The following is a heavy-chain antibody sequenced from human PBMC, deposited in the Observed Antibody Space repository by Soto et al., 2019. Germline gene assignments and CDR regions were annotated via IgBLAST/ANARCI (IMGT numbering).Heavy chain of an antibody. V-gene: IGHV1-18*01. D-gene: IGHD3-10*01. CDR1: GYTFTSYG. CDR3: ARTDLWFGELFPDSGPYYFDY. CDR2: ISAYNGNT. Sequence: QVQLVQSGGEVKKPGASVKVSCKASGYTFTSYGISWVRQAPGQGLEWMGWISAYNGNTNYAQKLQGRVTMTTDTSTSTAYMELRSLRSDDTAVYYCARTDLWFGELFPDSGPYYFDYWGQGTLVPVSS. J-gene: IGHJ4*02.